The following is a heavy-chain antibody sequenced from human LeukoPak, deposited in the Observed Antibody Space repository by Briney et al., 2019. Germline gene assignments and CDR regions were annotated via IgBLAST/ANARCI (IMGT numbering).Heavy chain of an antibody. V-gene: IGHV1-24*01. Sequence: ASVKVSCKVSGYTLTELSMHWVRQAPGKGLEWMGGFDPEDGETIYAQKFQGRVTMTEDTSTDTAYMELSSLRSEDTAVYYCVFSSGYAPVGAFDIWGQGTMVTVSS. CDR1: GYTLTELS. J-gene: IGHJ3*02. CDR2: FDPEDGET. D-gene: IGHD5-12*01. CDR3: VFSSGYAPVGAFDI.